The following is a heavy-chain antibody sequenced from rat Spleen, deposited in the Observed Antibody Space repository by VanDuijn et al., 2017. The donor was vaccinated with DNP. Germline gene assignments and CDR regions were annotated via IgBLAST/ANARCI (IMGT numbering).Heavy chain of an antibody. CDR2: ISYDGGNI. D-gene: IGHD1-4*01. CDR1: GFTFSDYY. CDR3: ARHVLPLRVWDY. J-gene: IGHJ2*01. V-gene: IGHV5-22*01. Sequence: EVQLVESGGGLVQPGRSLKLSCAASGFTFSDYYMAWVRQAPTKGLEWVAYISYDGGNIDYGDSVKGRFTISRDIAKSTLYLQMNSLRSEDMATYYCARHVLPLRVWDYWGQGVMVTVSS.